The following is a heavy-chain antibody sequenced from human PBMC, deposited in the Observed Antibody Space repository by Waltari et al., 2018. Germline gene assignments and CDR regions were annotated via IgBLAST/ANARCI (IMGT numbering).Heavy chain of an antibody. J-gene: IGHJ6*02. CDR3: ARDFNYYYYYGMDV. CDR2: ISSSSSYI. V-gene: IGHV3-21*01. Sequence: EVQLVESGGGLVKPGGSLRLSCAASGFTFSSYSMNWVHQAPGKGLEWVSSISSSSSYIYYADSVKGRFTISRDNAKNSLYLQMNSLRAEDTAVYYCARDFNYYYYYGMDVWGQGTTVTVSS. CDR1: GFTFSSYS.